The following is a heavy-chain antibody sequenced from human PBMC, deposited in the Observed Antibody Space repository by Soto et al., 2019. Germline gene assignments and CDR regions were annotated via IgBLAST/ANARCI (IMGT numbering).Heavy chain of an antibody. D-gene: IGHD2-21*01. Sequence: GESLKISCNGSGYTFTDYWIGWVRQLPGKGLEWMGIIYPGDSDTRYSPSFQGHVTITVDKSTSTAADTAVYYCARAPPGPSPRWVLWGQGTTVTVSS. J-gene: IGHJ6*02. CDR2: IYPGDSDT. V-gene: IGHV5-51*01. CDR1: GYTFTDYW. CDR3: RWVL.